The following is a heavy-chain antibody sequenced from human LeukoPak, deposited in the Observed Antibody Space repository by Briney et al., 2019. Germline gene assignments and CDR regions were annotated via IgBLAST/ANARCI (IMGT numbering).Heavy chain of an antibody. CDR2: IYYSGST. CDR3: ARNDIAAAGTGAADY. J-gene: IGHJ4*02. CDR1: GGSISSYY. V-gene: IGHV4-59*12. Sequence: SETLSLTCTVSGGSISSYYWSWIRQPPGKGLEWIGYIYYSGSTNYNPSLKSRVTISVDTSKNQFSLKLSSVTAADTAVYYCARNDIAAAGTGAADYWGQGTLVTVSS. D-gene: IGHD6-13*01.